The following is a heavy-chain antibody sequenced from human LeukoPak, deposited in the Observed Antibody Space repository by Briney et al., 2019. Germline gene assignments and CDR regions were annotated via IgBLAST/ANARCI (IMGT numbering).Heavy chain of an antibody. CDR1: GYTLTELS. D-gene: IGHD6-19*01. CDR3: ATASLWYSSGEWDYYFDY. CDR2: FDPEDGET. Sequence: GASVKVSCKVSGYTLTELSMHWVRQAPGKGLEWMGGFDPEDGETIYAQKFQGRVTMTEDTSTDTAYMELSSLRSEDTAVYYCATASLWYSSGEWDYYFDYWGQGTLVTVSS. J-gene: IGHJ4*02. V-gene: IGHV1-24*01.